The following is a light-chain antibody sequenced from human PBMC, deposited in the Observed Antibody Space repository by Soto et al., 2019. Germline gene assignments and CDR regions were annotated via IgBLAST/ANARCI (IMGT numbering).Light chain of an antibody. CDR1: QTIMTS. CDR2: DAS. V-gene: IGKV1-5*01. CDR3: QQYYKYSS. Sequence: DIQMTQSPSTLSASVGGRVTISCRASQTIMTSLAWYQQKPGKAPKLLIYDASTLESGVPSRFSGSGSGTEFTLTISSLQPPDFASYYCQQYYKYSSFGGGTKVDIK. J-gene: IGKJ4*01.